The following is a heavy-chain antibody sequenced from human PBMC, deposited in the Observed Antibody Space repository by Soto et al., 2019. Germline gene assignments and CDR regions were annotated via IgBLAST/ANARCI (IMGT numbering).Heavy chain of an antibody. Sequence: QVQLVESGGGVVQPGRSLILSCAASGFTFETYAMHWVRLAPGKGLEWMAVISYDGSNKYYADSVKGRFTISRDNSKNTLYMQMNSLRAEDTAIYYCAKDHIVAAAPDYWGQGTLVTVSS. V-gene: IGHV3-30*18. CDR1: GFTFETYA. J-gene: IGHJ4*02. D-gene: IGHD2-2*01. CDR2: ISYDGSNK. CDR3: AKDHIVAAAPDY.